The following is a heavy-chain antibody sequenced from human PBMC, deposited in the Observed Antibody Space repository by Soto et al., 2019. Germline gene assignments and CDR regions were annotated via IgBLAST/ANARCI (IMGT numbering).Heavy chain of an antibody. CDR2: IIPISDTT. D-gene: IGHD2-2*01. CDR1: GGTFSSET. Sequence: SVKVSCKASGGTFSSETITWVRQAPGQGLEWMGGIIPISDTTNYAQKFRGRATITADESTSTVYLELSSLRSEDTAVYYCATLVPAPIKLFPRLGWFDPWGQGTLVTVSS. CDR3: ATLVPAPIKLFPRLGWFDP. V-gene: IGHV1-69*13. J-gene: IGHJ5*02.